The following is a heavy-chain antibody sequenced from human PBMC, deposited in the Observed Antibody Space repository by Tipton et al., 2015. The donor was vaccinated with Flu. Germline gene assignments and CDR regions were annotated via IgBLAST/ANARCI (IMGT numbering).Heavy chain of an antibody. D-gene: IGHD3-22*01. CDR2: INHSGST. J-gene: IGHJ4*02. CDR3: ARGGGDSSGYYIDY. CDR1: GGSFSGYY. Sequence: TLSLTCAVYGGSFSGYYWSWIRQPPGKGLEWIGEINHSGSTNYNPSLKSRVTISVDTSKNQFSLKLSSVTAAATAVYYCARGGGDSSGYYIDYWGQGTLVTVSS. V-gene: IGHV4-34*01.